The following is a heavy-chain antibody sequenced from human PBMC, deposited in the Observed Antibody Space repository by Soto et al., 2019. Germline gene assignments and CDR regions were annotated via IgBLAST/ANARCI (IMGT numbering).Heavy chain of an antibody. CDR2: IIPIFGTA. V-gene: IGHV1-69*13. CDR3: AREGIRSSGWYRGTNFDY. D-gene: IGHD6-19*01. Sequence: GASVKVSCKASGGTFSSYAISWVRQAPGQGLEWMGGIIPIFGTANYAQKFQGRVTITADESTSTAYMELSSLRSEDTAVYYCAREGIRSSGWYRGTNFDYWGQGTLVTVSS. CDR1: GGTFSSYA. J-gene: IGHJ4*02.